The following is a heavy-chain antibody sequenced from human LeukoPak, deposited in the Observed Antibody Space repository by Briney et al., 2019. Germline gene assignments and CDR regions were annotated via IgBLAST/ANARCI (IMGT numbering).Heavy chain of an antibody. Sequence: ASVKVSCKASGGTFSSYAISWVRQAPGQGLEWMGGIIPIFGTANYAQKFQGRVTITADESTSTAYMELSSLRSEDTAVYYCARKTYDFWSGYKVLYYYYYGMDVWGQGTTVTVSS. CDR1: GGTFSSYA. J-gene: IGHJ6*02. V-gene: IGHV1-69*13. CDR2: IIPIFGTA. D-gene: IGHD3-3*01. CDR3: ARKTYDFWSGYKVLYYYYYGMDV.